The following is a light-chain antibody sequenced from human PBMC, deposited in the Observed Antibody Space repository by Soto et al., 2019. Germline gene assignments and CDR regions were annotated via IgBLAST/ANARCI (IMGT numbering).Light chain of an antibody. CDR2: KAS. V-gene: IGKV1-5*03. J-gene: IGKJ1*01. CDR3: QQYSSPWT. Sequence: DIQMTQSPSTLSASVGDRVTITCRASQSIAWWLAWYQQKPGKAPKLLIYKASILESGVPSRFSGSGSGTEFALTINSLQPDDIATYSCQQYSSPWTFGQGTKV. CDR1: QSIAWW.